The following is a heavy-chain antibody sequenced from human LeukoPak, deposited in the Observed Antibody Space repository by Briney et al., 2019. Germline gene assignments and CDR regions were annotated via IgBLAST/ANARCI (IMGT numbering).Heavy chain of an antibody. D-gene: IGHD3-22*01. Sequence: GGSLRLSCAASGFTFSNYGMHWVRQAPGKGLEWVAFIRYDGSNKYYADSVKGRFTISRDNSKNTLYLQMNSLRAEDTAVYYCAKDSRLGDTYYYDSSGYLRGPGSPAASNWFDPWGQGTLVTVSS. CDR1: GFTFSNYG. V-gene: IGHV3-30*02. CDR2: IRYDGSNK. CDR3: AKDSRLGDTYYYDSSGYLRGPGSPAASNWFDP. J-gene: IGHJ5*02.